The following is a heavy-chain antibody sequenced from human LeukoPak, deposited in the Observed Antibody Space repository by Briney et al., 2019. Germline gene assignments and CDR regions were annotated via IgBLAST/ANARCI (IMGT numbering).Heavy chain of an antibody. CDR1: GFAFSSYS. Sequence: PGGSLRLSCAASGFAFSSYSMNWVRQVPGKGLEWVSYISSSSSNIYYADSVKGRFTISRDNSKNTLYLQMNSLRAEDTAVYYCAKDVSGTTVTTGFDYWGQGTLVTVSS. V-gene: IGHV3-48*01. CDR2: ISSSSSNI. J-gene: IGHJ4*02. D-gene: IGHD4-17*01. CDR3: AKDVSGTTVTTGFDY.